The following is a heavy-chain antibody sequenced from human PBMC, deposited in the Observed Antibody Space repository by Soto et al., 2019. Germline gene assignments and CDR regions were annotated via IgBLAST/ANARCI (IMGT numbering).Heavy chain of an antibody. CDR1: GYTFTSYY. CDR3: ARSDCSSTSCFSFDY. D-gene: IGHD2-2*01. Sequence: QVQLVQSGAEVKKPGASVKVSCKASGYTFTSYYMHWVRQAPGQGLEWMGIINPSGGSTSYAQKFKGRVTMTRDTSTSTVYMELSSLRSEDTAVYYCARSDCSSTSCFSFDYWGQGTLVTVSS. V-gene: IGHV1-46*03. CDR2: INPSGGST. J-gene: IGHJ4*02.